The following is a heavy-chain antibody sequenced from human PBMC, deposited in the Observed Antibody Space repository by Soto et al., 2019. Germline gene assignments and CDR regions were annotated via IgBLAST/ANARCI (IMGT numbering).Heavy chain of an antibody. D-gene: IGHD4-17*01. CDR3: AKDHYGDYVYLYFDL. Sequence: QVQLVESGGGVVQPGRSLRLSCAASGFTFSNYGMHWVRQAPGKGLEWVAVISYDGSNKYYADSVKGRFTISRDNSKNTLYLQMNSLRAEDTAVYYCAKDHYGDYVYLYFDLWGRGTLVTVSS. J-gene: IGHJ2*01. CDR1: GFTFSNYG. CDR2: ISYDGSNK. V-gene: IGHV3-30*18.